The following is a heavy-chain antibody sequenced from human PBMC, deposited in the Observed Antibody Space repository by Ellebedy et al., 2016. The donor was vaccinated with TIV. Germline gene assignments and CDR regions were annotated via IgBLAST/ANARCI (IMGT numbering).Heavy chain of an antibody. Sequence: GESLKISXAASGFTLSRNAMTWVRQAPGKGLEWVSAIEGSNDNTHYADSVMGRFTISRDTSRNTLFLQMNSLTVGDTAVYYCAKDVFRWALDSWGQGTLVTVS. CDR3: AKDVFRWALDS. V-gene: IGHV3-23*01. CDR2: IEGSNDNT. J-gene: IGHJ4*02. D-gene: IGHD3-10*02. CDR1: GFTLSRNA.